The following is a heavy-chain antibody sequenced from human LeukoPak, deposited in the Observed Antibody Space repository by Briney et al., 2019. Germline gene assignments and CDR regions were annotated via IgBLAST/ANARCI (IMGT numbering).Heavy chain of an antibody. Sequence: GGSLRLSCAASGFTFDDYGMSWVRQAPGKGLEWASGINWNGGSSGYADSVKGRFTISRDNAKNSLYLQMYSLRAEDTALYYCARAGSMIVEYYFDYWGQGTLVTVSS. V-gene: IGHV3-20*04. D-gene: IGHD3-22*01. CDR1: GFTFDDYG. J-gene: IGHJ4*02. CDR3: ARAGSMIVEYYFDY. CDR2: INWNGGSS.